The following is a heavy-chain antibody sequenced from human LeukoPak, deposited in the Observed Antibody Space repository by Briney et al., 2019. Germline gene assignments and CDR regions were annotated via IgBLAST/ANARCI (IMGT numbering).Heavy chain of an antibody. V-gene: IGHV3-21*01. CDR2: ISSSAYYT. CDR3: AKSTGGYCCGVSCSPSPY. J-gene: IGHJ4*02. Sequence: GGSLRLSCAASGFNFSSYSMNWVRQAPGKGLEWVSSISSSAYYTYYADSVKGRFTISRDNTKNSLYLLMNSLRAEGTAVYCCAKSTGGYCCGVSCSPSPYWGRGTLVTVSS. D-gene: IGHD2-15*01. CDR1: GFNFSSYS.